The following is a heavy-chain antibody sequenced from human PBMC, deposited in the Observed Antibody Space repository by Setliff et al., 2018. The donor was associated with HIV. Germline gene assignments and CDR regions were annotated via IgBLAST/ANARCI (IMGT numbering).Heavy chain of an antibody. J-gene: IGHJ3*01. CDR3: TRIKGGPGPGGPLDL. CDR2: IYPSDSDT. Sequence: GESLKISCKDSGDKYNNYWLGWVRQMPGEGLEWIGVIYPSDSDTRYSPSFKGQVTISADKSINTAYLQWSGLRASDTAVYYCTRIKGGPGPGGPLDLWGQGTMVTVSS. V-gene: IGHV5-51*01. CDR1: GDKYNNYW. D-gene: IGHD3-16*01.